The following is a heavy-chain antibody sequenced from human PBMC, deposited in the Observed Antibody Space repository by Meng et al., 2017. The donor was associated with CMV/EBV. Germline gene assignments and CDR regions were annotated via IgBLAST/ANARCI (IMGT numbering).Heavy chain of an antibody. Sequence: ASVKVSCKASGNTFSSYHMHWVRQAPGQGPGWMGIINPSDGSTSYAEKFQGRVTMTTDTSTSTVYMELRSLRSEDTAVYYCARDAMTTVMKGVMDVWGQGTTVTVSS. CDR3: ARDAMTTVMKGVMDV. D-gene: IGHD4-17*01. V-gene: IGHV1-46*01. J-gene: IGHJ6*02. CDR2: INPSDGST. CDR1: GNTFSSYH.